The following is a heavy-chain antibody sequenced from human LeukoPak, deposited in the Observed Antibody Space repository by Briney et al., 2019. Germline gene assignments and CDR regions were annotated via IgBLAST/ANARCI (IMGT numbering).Heavy chain of an antibody. CDR3: ARGGGERRYYYDSSGYRN. D-gene: IGHD3-22*01. CDR1: GGSISSYY. CDR2: IYYSGST. V-gene: IGHV4-59*12. Sequence: PSEALSLTCTVSGGSISSYYWTWIRQPPGKGLEWIGYIYYSGSTSYNPSLKSRVTISVDTSKNQFSLKLSSVTAADTAVYYCARGGGERRYYYDSSGYRNWGQGTLVTVSS. J-gene: IGHJ4*02.